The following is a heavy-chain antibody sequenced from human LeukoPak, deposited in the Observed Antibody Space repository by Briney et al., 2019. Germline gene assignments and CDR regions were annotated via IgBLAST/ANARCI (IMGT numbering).Heavy chain of an antibody. D-gene: IGHD4-23*01. CDR3: ARVDYGGTFDY. Sequence: SETLSLTCAVSGGSISSGGYSWSWIRQPPGKGLEWIGYIYHSGSTYYNPSLKSRVTISVDRSKNQFSLKLSSVTAADTAVYYCARVDYGGTFDYRGQGTLVTVSS. CDR1: GGSISSGGYS. CDR2: IYHSGST. V-gene: IGHV4-30-2*01. J-gene: IGHJ4*02.